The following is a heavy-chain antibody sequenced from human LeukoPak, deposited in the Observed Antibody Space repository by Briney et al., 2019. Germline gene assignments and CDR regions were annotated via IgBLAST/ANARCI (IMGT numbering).Heavy chain of an antibody. CDR2: ISSSGSTI. V-gene: IGHV3-11*01. D-gene: IGHD1-26*01. CDR1: GFTFSDYY. Sequence: PGGSLTLSCAASGFTFSDYYMSWIRQAPGEGLEWVSYISSSGSTIYYADSVKGRFTISRDNAKNSLYLQMNSLRAEDTAVYYCARDMGAIHAFDYWGQGTLVTVSS. J-gene: IGHJ4*02. CDR3: ARDMGAIHAFDY.